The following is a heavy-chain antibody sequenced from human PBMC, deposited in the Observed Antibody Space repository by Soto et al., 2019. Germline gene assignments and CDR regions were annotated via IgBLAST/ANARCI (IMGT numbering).Heavy chain of an antibody. Sequence: QVRLQQWGARLLKPSETLSLTCAVYGGSFSDHYWSWIRQPPGKGLEWIGEINHSGSTNYNPSLKSRVTISVDTSKNQFSLELSSVTAADTAVYYCARGGGDYYMDGWAKGTTVIVSS. V-gene: IGHV4-34*01. CDR1: GGSFSDHY. J-gene: IGHJ6*03. CDR2: INHSGST. D-gene: IGHD3-16*01. CDR3: ARGGGDYYMDG.